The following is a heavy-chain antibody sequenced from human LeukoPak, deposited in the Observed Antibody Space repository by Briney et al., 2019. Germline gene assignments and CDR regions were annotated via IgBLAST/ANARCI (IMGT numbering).Heavy chain of an antibody. V-gene: IGHV3-66*01. D-gene: IGHD3-22*01. CDR3: ARTYDSSGYYRKYYFDY. J-gene: IGHJ4*02. CDR2: IYSGGST. Sequence: GGSLRLSCAASGFTVSSNYMSWVRQAPGKGLEWVSVIYSGGSTYYADSVKGRFTISRDNSKNTLYLQMNSLRAEDTAVYYCARTYDSSGYYRKYYFDYWGQGTLVTVPS. CDR1: GFTVSSNY.